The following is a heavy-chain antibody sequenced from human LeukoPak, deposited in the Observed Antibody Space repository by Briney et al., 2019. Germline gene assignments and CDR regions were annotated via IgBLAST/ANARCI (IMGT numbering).Heavy chain of an antibody. Sequence: GGSLRLSCAASGFTFSSYAMSWVRQAPGKGLEWVSAISGSGGSTYYADSVRGRFTISRDNSKNTLYLQMNSLRAEDTAVYYCAKDWTGYSSGWTYYDYWGQGTLVTVSS. CDR1: GFTFSSYA. J-gene: IGHJ4*02. CDR3: AKDWTGYSSGWTYYDY. D-gene: IGHD6-19*01. CDR2: ISGSGGST. V-gene: IGHV3-23*01.